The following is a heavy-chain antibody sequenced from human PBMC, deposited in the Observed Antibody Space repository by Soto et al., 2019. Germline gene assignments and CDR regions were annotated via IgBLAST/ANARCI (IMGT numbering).Heavy chain of an antibody. CDR1: GGSFSDYI. CDR2: INHSGSA. J-gene: IGHJ4*02. D-gene: IGHD1-26*01. Sequence: QVQLQQSGAGLLKPSETLSLTCDVYGGSFSDYIWTWIRQTPGKGLQWIGQINHSGSANYNPSLKSRATISLHTSSIQFSLELSSVTAADTAVYYCARGLSSGSHYSGGWYYFDSWGQGTQVTVSS. CDR3: ARGLSSGSHYSGGWYYFDS. V-gene: IGHV4-34*01.